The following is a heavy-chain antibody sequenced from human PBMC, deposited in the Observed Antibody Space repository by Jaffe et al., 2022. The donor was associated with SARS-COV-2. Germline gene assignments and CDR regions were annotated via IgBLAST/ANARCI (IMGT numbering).Heavy chain of an antibody. J-gene: IGHJ5*02. Sequence: QVQLVESGGGVVQPGRSLRLSCAASGFTFSSYGMHWVRQAPGKGLEWVAVIWYDGSNKYYADSVKGRFTISRDNSKNTLYLQMNSLRAEDTAVYYCAREGESEYSSSWYRWFDPWGQGTLVTVSS. CDR1: GFTFSSYG. V-gene: IGHV3-33*01. CDR2: IWYDGSNK. CDR3: AREGESEYSSSWYRWFDP. D-gene: IGHD6-13*01.